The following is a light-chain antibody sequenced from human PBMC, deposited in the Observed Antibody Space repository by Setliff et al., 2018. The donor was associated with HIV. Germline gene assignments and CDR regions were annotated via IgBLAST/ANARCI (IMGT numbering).Light chain of an antibody. CDR3: QQSYSTPYT. Sequence: DIQMTQSPSSLSASVGDRVTITCRTTQNINNFLNWYKQTPGIDPKLLLYASSTLQIGVPSRFRGSGSGTHFNLTISSLQPEDFATYSCQQSYSTPYTFGQGTRLEIK. CDR1: QNINNF. V-gene: IGKV1-39*01. J-gene: IGKJ5*01. CDR2: ASS.